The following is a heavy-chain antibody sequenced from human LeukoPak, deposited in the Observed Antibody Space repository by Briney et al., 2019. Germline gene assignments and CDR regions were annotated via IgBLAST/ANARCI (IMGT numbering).Heavy chain of an antibody. D-gene: IGHD7-27*01. J-gene: IGHJ2*01. V-gene: IGHV3-30*18. CDR3: AKESWGSGWYFDL. Sequence: PGRSLRLSCAASGFTSSSYGMHWVRQALGKGLEWVAVISYDGNNKYYADSVKGRFTISRDNSKNTLYLQMNSLRAEDTAVYYCAKESWGSGWYFDLWGRGTLVTVSS. CDR2: ISYDGNNK. CDR1: GFTSSSYG.